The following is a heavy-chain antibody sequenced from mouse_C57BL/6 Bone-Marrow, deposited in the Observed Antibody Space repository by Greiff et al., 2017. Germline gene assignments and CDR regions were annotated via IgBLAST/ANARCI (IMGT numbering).Heavy chain of an antibody. CDR1: GYAFSSSW. V-gene: IGHV1-82*01. CDR3: AFDSSGYEFAY. Sequence: VQLQQSGPELVKPGASVKISCKASGYAFSSSWMNWVKQRPGKGLEWIGRIYPGDGDTNYNGKFKGKATLTADKSSRTAYMQLSSLTSEDSAVYFCAFDSSGYEFAYWGQGTLVTVSA. CDR2: IYPGDGDT. D-gene: IGHD3-2*02. J-gene: IGHJ3*01.